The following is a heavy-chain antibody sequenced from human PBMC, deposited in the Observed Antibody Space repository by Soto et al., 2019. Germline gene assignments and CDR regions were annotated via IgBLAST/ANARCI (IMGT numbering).Heavy chain of an antibody. CDR1: GGTFSSYA. CDR3: ARDFRSPHYYDSSGYYGDFDY. V-gene: IGHV1-18*01. CDR2: ISAYDGNT. Sequence: ASVKVSCKASGGTFSSYAISWVRQAPGQGLEWMGWISAYDGNTNYAQKLQGRVTMTTDTSTSTAYMELRSLRSDDTAVYYCARDFRSPHYYDSSGYYGDFDYWGQGTLVTVSS. J-gene: IGHJ4*02. D-gene: IGHD3-22*01.